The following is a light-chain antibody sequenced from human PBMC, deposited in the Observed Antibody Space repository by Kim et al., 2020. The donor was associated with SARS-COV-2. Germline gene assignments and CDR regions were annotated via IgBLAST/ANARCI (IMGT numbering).Light chain of an antibody. CDR3: GTWDSSLTVVL. J-gene: IGLJ3*02. CDR1: DSNIGDNF. Sequence: QKVTISGSGRDSNIGDNFVSWYQLLPGTAPKLLIYDNDKRPSGIPDRISGSKSGASATLDIAGLQTGDEADYYCGTWDSSLTVVLFGGGTQLTVL. CDR2: DND. V-gene: IGLV1-51*01.